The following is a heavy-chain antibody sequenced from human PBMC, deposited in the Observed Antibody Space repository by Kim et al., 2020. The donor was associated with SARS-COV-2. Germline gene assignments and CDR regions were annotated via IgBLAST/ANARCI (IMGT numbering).Heavy chain of an antibody. D-gene: IGHD1-7*01. CDR2: ISSSGSTI. Sequence: GGSLRLSCAASGFTFSSYEMNWVRQAPGKGLEWVSYISSSGSTIYYADSVKGRFTISRDNAKNSLYLQMNSLRAEDTAVYYCARDGLVGRLELPGYFDYWGQGTLVTVSS. CDR3: ARDGLVGRLELPGYFDY. J-gene: IGHJ4*02. V-gene: IGHV3-48*03. CDR1: GFTFSSYE.